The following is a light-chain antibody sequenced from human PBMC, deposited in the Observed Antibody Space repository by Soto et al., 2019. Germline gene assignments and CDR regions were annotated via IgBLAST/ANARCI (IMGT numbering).Light chain of an antibody. J-gene: IGLJ2*01. V-gene: IGLV1-40*01. CDR1: SSNIGAGYD. CDR3: QSYDNSLSGWV. Sequence: QSVLTQPPSVSGAPGQRVTISCTGGSSNIGAGYDVHWYQQLPGTAPKVLIYGNSNRPSGVPDRFSGSKSATSASLAITGLQAEDEADYYCQSYDNSLSGWVFGGGTKLT. CDR2: GNS.